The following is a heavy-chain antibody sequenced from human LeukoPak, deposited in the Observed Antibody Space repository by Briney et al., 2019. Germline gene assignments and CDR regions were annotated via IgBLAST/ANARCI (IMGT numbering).Heavy chain of an antibody. Sequence: GGSLRLSCGASGITFSSYSMNWVRQAPGKGLEWVSYISSSGSTKYYADSVKGRFTIPRDNARNSLYLQMNSLRAEDTAVYFCARHYGPWGQGTLVTVSS. J-gene: IGHJ5*02. CDR3: ARHYGP. D-gene: IGHD3-16*01. V-gene: IGHV3-48*01. CDR2: ISSSGSTK. CDR1: GITFSSYS.